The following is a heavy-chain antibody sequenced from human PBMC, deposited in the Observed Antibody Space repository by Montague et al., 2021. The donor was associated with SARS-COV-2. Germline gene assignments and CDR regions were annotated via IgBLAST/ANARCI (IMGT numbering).Heavy chain of an antibody. Sequence: SETLSLTCTVSGGSMNSPDYYWGWIRQSPGKGLEWIGSISYAGRTYYNPSLRSRVSFSMDTSKNHFSLSLNSVTAADTAVYFCARQLLSYRSTNKCYPYYFDVWGQGALVTVSS. CDR1: GGSMNSPDYY. CDR3: ARQLLSYRSTNKCYPYYFDV. CDR2: ISYAGRT. J-gene: IGHJ4*02. V-gene: IGHV4-39*01. D-gene: IGHD2-8*01.